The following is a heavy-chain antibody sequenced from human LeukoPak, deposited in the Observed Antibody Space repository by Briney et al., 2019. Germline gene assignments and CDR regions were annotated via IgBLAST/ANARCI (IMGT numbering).Heavy chain of an antibody. CDR3: ARGVPKWLARGVHWFDP. D-gene: IGHD6-19*01. CDR1: GYTFTCYD. V-gene: IGHV1-8*01. J-gene: IGHJ5*02. Sequence: GASVKVSCKASGYTFTCYDINWVRQATGQGLEWMGWMNPNSGNTGYAQKFQGRVTMTRNTSISTAYMELSSLRSEDTAVYYCARGVPKWLARGVHWFDPWGQGTLVTVSS. CDR2: MNPNSGNT.